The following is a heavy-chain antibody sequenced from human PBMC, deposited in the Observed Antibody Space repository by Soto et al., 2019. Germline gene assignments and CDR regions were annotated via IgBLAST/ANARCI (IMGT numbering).Heavy chain of an antibody. J-gene: IGHJ3*02. CDR2: ISHDGSYK. CDR3: ANGLLAIVGTNLPRDAFNI. Sequence: QVQLVESGGGVVQPGRSLRLSCAASGFSFTTYVMHWVRQAPGKGLEWVAVISHDGSYKYYGDAVKGRFTISRDTSKNAVYLEMNSLRPEDTAVYYWANGLLAIVGTNLPRDAFNIWGQGTMVTVSS. D-gene: IGHD1-26*01. CDR1: GFSFTTYV. V-gene: IGHV3-30*18.